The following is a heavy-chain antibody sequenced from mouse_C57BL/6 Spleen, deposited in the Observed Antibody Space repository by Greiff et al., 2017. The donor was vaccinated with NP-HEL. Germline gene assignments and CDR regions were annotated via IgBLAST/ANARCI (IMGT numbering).Heavy chain of an antibody. CDR1: GYTFTDYY. J-gene: IGHJ4*01. CDR2: INPNNGGT. CDR3: ARPHYYGSYAMDY. D-gene: IGHD1-1*01. V-gene: IGHV1-26*01. Sequence: VQLQQSGPELVKPGASVKISCKASGYTFTDYYMNWVKQSHGKSLEWIGDINPNNGGTSYNQKFKGKATLTVDKSSSTAYMELRSLTSEDSAVYYCARPHYYGSYAMDYWGQGTSVTVSS.